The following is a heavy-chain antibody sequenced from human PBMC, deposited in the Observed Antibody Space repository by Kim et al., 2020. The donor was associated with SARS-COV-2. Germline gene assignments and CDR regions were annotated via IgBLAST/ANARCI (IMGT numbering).Heavy chain of an antibody. CDR2: VKKNANSYIT. V-gene: IGHV3-72*01. CDR1: GFTFSGHY. CDR3: VRVGSGSTGDYDY. J-gene: IGHJ4*01. D-gene: IGHD2-2*01. Sequence: GGSLRLSCAASGFTFSGHYMDWIRQAPGKGLEWVGSVKKNANSYITYYAASVRGSFTISSDDSAKSLYLHMSSLKTEDTDEYYCVRVGSGSTGDYDY.